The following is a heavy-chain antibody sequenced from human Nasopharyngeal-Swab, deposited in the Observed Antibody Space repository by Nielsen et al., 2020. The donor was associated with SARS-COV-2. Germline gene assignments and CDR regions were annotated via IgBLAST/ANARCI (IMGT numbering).Heavy chain of an antibody. J-gene: IGHJ6*02. D-gene: IGHD6-25*01. CDR2: ISTYNGNT. V-gene: IGHV1-18*01. CDR3: ARVGPSGYYYGMDV. Sequence: WVGQAPGQGLEWLGWISTYNGNTRYAQNLQGRLTLTTDTSTRTAYMELRSLRSDDTAVYYCARVGPSGYYYGMDVWGQGTTVTVSS.